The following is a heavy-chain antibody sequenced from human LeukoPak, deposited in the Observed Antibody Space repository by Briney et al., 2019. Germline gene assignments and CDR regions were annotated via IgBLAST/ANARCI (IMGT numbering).Heavy chain of an antibody. CDR3: ATSWAYGGSRDAFDI. D-gene: IGHD4-23*01. J-gene: IGHJ3*02. V-gene: IGHV1-24*01. CDR2: FDPEDGET. Sequence: GASVKVSCKVSGYTLTELSMHWVRQAPGKGLEWMGGFDPEDGETIYAQKFQGRVTMTEDTSTDTAYMELSSLRSEDTAVYYCATSWAYGGSRDAFDIWGQGTMVTVPS. CDR1: GYTLTELS.